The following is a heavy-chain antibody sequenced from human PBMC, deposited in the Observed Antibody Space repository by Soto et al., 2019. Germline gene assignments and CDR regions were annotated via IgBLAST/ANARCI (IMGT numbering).Heavy chain of an antibody. CDR1: GGTFSSYA. CDR2: IIPIFGTA. V-gene: IGHV1-69*01. CDR3: ARDMAAAAGTYYYYGMDV. J-gene: IGHJ6*02. Sequence: SVKVSCKASGGTFSSYAISWVREAPVQGLEWMGGIIPIFGTANYAQKFQGRVTITADESTSTAYMELSSLRSEDTAVYYCARDMAAAAGTYYYYGMDVWGQGTTVTVSS. D-gene: IGHD6-13*01.